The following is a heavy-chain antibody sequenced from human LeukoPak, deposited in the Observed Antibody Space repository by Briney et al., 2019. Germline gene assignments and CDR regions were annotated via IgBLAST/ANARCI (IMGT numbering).Heavy chain of an antibody. CDR1: GFTFSSYA. D-gene: IGHD6-19*01. CDR2: ISWNSGSI. CDR3: AKDASQWLVRSGFDY. J-gene: IGHJ4*02. Sequence: LPGGSLRLSCAASGFTFSSYAMHWVRQAPGKGLEWVSGISWNSGSIGYADSVKGRFTISRDNAKNSLYLQMNSLRAEDTALYYCAKDASQWLVRSGFDYWGQGTLVTVSS. V-gene: IGHV3-9*01.